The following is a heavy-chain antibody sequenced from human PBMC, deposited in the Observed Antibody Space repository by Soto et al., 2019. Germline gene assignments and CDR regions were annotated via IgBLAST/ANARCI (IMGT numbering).Heavy chain of an antibody. CDR2: INHSGST. D-gene: IGHD2-2*01. Sequence: SETLSLTCAVYGGSFSGYYWSWLRQPPGKGLEWIGEINHSGSTNYNPSLKSRVTISVDTSKNQFSLKLSSVTAADTAVYYCARGGVVPAAMPCFDYWGQGTLVTVSS. CDR1: GGSFSGYY. V-gene: IGHV4-34*01. CDR3: ARGGVVPAAMPCFDY. J-gene: IGHJ4*02.